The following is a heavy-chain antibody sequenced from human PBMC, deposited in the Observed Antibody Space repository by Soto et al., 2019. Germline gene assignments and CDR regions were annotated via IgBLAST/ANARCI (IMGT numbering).Heavy chain of an antibody. D-gene: IGHD2-15*01. Sequence: SVKVSCKASGGTFSSYAISWVRQAPGQGLEWMGGIIPIFGTANYAQKFQGRVTITADESTSTAYMELSSLRSEDTAVYYCARGVVPKNCFDPWGQGTLVTVSS. CDR2: IIPIFGTA. J-gene: IGHJ5*02. V-gene: IGHV1-69*13. CDR1: GGTFSSYA. CDR3: ARGVVPKNCFDP.